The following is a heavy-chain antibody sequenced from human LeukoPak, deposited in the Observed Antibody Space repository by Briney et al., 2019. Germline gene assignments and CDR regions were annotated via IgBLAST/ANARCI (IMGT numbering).Heavy chain of an antibody. Sequence: GGSLRLSCAASGFTFTIYEMNWVRQAPGKGLEWVSYISSSGSTLYYADSLKGRFTISRDNAKNSLYLQMNSLRAEDTAVYYCARGYYYDSTGYNPFDYWGQGTLVTVYS. CDR2: ISSSGSTL. D-gene: IGHD3-22*01. V-gene: IGHV3-48*03. CDR3: ARGYYYDSTGYNPFDY. CDR1: GFTFTIYE. J-gene: IGHJ4*02.